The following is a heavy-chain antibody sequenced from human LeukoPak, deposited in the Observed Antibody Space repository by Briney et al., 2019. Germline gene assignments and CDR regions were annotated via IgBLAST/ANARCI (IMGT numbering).Heavy chain of an antibody. CDR1: GFIFDNYA. CDR2: ISWNNGSI. Sequence: GGSLRLSCAASGFIFDNYAMHWVRQAPGKGLEWVSGISWNNGSIGYADSVKGRFTISRDNAKNSLYLQMNSLRAEDTAVYYCARDLKRRVYYDSSGSDDAFDIWGQGTMVTVSS. J-gene: IGHJ3*02. CDR3: ARDLKRRVYYDSSGSDDAFDI. V-gene: IGHV3-9*01. D-gene: IGHD3-22*01.